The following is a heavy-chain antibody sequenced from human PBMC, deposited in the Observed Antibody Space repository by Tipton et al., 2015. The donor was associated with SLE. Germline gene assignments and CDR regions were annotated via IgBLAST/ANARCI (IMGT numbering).Heavy chain of an antibody. D-gene: IGHD3-22*01. Sequence: TLSLTCTVSSGSVSSGAYYWSRIRQHPGKGLEWIGYVFSSGTTYYNPSLKGRLSLSLDTSPNQLSLKLSSVTSADTAVYYCARYFYDSSGVCLFDFWGQGTLVTVSS. V-gene: IGHV4-31*03. J-gene: IGHJ4*02. CDR2: VFSSGTT. CDR3: ARYFYDSSGVCLFDF. CDR1: SGSVSSGAYY.